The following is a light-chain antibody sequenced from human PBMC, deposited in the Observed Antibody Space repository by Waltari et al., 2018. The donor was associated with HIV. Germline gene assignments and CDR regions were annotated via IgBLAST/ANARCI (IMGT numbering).Light chain of an antibody. CDR1: SSNIGSYY. CDR2: RSN. CDR3: AAWDDSLSGPV. Sequence: QSVLTQSPSASGTPGQRVTILCYGSSSNIGSYYVYWYQQLPGTAPKLLIYRSNQRPSGVPDRFSGSKSGTSASLAISGLRSEDEADYYCAAWDDSLSGPVFGGGTKLTVL. J-gene: IGLJ3*02. V-gene: IGLV1-47*01.